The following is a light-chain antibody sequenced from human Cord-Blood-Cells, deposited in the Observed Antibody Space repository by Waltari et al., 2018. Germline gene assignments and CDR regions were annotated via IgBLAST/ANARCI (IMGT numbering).Light chain of an antibody. CDR3: QAWDSSSVV. CDR2: QGS. Sequence: SYELTQPPSVSVSPGQTASITCSGDKLGDKYACWYQQKPGQSPVLVIYQGSKRPSGIPGRFSGSNSVNTATLTVSGTQAMDEADYSCQAWDSSSVVFGGGTKLTVL. J-gene: IGLJ2*01. V-gene: IGLV3-1*01. CDR1: KLGDKY.